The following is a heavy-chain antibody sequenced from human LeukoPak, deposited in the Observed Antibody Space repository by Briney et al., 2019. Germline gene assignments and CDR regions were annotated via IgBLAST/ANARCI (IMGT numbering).Heavy chain of an antibody. J-gene: IGHJ4*02. CDR2: WST. Sequence: SETPSLTCTVSGGSISSYYWGWIRRPPGKGLEWLGSWSTSYKASLESRVTISVDVSKNQFSLRVTSLSAADTAVYYCARHRAYAPFDSWGQGSLVTVSS. CDR1: GGSISSYY. D-gene: IGHD4-17*01. CDR3: ARHRAYAPFDS. V-gene: IGHV4-39*01.